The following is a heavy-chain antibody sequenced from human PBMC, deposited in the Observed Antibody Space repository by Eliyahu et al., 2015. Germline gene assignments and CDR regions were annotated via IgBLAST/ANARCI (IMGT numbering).Heavy chain of an antibody. J-gene: IGHJ6*02. V-gene: IGHV3-21*01. CDR1: GXTFSXYS. D-gene: IGHD6-19*01. CDR2: ISSSSSYI. Sequence: EVQLVESGGGLVKPGGSLXXSCAASGXTFSXYSMXWVRQAPGKGLEWVSSISSSSSYIYYADSVKGRFTISRDNAKNSLYLQMNSLRAEDTAVYYCASYPKKSSGYYYYYYGMDVWGQGTTVTVSS. CDR3: ASYPKKSSGYYYYYYGMDV.